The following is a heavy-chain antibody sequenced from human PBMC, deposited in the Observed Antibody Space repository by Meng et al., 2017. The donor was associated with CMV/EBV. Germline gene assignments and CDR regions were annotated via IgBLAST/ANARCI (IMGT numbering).Heavy chain of an antibody. J-gene: IGHJ6*02. CDR1: GFTFSSYG. V-gene: IGHV3-30*02. D-gene: IGHD5-18*01. Sequence: LKISCAASGFTFSSYGMHWVRQAPGKGLEWVAFIRYDGSNKYYADSVKGRFTISRDNSKNTLYLQMNSLRAEDTAVYYCAKEAAMVTGDYYYYYYGMDVWGQGTTVTVSS. CDR3: AKEAAMVTGDYYYYYYGMDV. CDR2: IRYDGSNK.